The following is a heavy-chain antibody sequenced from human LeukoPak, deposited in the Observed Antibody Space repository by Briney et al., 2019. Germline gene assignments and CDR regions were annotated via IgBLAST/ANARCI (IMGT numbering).Heavy chain of an antibody. Sequence: PSETLSLTCTVSGGSISPYYWSWIRQPPGKGLEWLGHISFSGITHYNASLKSRVTMSVDTSRNHFSLIVSSVTAADTALYYCVRHAGGTTYDYWGQGTLVTVSS. CDR3: VRHAGGTTYDY. J-gene: IGHJ4*02. CDR1: GGSISPYY. CDR2: ISFSGIT. D-gene: IGHD3-16*01. V-gene: IGHV4-59*08.